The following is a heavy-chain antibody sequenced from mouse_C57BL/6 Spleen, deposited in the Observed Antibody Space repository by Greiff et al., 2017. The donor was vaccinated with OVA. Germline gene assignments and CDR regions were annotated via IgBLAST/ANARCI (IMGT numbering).Heavy chain of an antibody. CDR2: IHPNSGST. CDR1: GYTFTSYW. J-gene: IGHJ1*03. V-gene: IGHV1-64*01. D-gene: IGHD1-1*01. Sequence: QVQLQQPGAELVKPGASVKLSCKASGYTFTSYWMHWVKQRPGQGMEWIGMIHPNSGSTNYNEKFKEKATLTVDNSSSTAYMQLSSLTSEDSAVYYFARPLITTVVGYFDVWGTGTTVTVSS. CDR3: ARPLITTVVGYFDV.